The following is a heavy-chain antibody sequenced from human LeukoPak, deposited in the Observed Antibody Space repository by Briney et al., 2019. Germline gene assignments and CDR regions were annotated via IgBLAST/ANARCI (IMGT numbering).Heavy chain of an antibody. CDR1: GLTFNSYA. V-gene: IGHV3-30-3*01. CDR2: ISYDGSNK. Sequence: GGSLRLSCAASGLTFNSYAMHWVRQAPGKGLEWVAVISYDGSNKYYADSVKGRFTISRDNSKNTLYLQMNSLRAEDTAVYYCARDEVLLWFGEPPGPYYYYGMDVWGQGTTVTVSS. D-gene: IGHD3-10*01. J-gene: IGHJ6*02. CDR3: ARDEVLLWFGEPPGPYYYYGMDV.